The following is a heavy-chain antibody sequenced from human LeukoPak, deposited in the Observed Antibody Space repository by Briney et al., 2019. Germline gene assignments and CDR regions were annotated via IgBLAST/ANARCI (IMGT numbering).Heavy chain of an antibody. V-gene: IGHV3-23*01. CDR1: GFTFSSYG. CDR3: AKGRYYGSGSYSFDAFDI. J-gene: IGHJ3*02. D-gene: IGHD3-10*01. CDR2: ISGSGGST. Sequence: GGSLRLSCAASGFTFSSYGMSWVRQAPGKGLEWVSAISGSGGSTYYADSVKGRFTISRDNSKNTLYLQMNSLRAEDTAVYYCAKGRYYGSGSYSFDAFDIWGQGTMVTVSS.